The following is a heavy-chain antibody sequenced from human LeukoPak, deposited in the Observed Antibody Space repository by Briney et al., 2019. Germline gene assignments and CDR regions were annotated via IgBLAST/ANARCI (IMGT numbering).Heavy chain of an antibody. CDR2: IYYSGST. CDR1: GGSISSSSYY. J-gene: IGHJ6*03. CDR3: ARTTVTTYYYYMDV. V-gene: IGHV4-39*01. Sequence: SETLSLTCTVSGGSISSSSYYWGWIRQPPGKGLEWIGSIYYSGSTYYNPSLKSRVTISVDTSKNQFSLKLSSVTAADTAVYYCARTTVTTYYYYMDVWGKGTTVTVSS. D-gene: IGHD4-17*01.